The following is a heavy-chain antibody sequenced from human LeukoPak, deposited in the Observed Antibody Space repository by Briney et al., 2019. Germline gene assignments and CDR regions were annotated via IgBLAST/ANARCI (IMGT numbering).Heavy chain of an antibody. CDR3: AKDSSKAGRNYYDSSGYWTHQGGPDAFDI. D-gene: IGHD3-22*01. J-gene: IGHJ3*02. Sequence: GGSLRLSCAASGFTFSSYAMSWVRQAPGKGLEWVSAISGSGGSTYYADSVKGRSTVSRDNSKNTLYLQMNSLRAEDTAVYYCAKDSSKAGRNYYDSSGYWTHQGGPDAFDIWGQGTMVTVSS. V-gene: IGHV3-23*01. CDR1: GFTFSSYA. CDR2: ISGSGGST.